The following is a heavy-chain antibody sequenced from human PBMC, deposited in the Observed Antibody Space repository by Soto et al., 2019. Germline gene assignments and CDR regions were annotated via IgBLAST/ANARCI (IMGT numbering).Heavy chain of an antibody. D-gene: IGHD3-22*01. CDR3: ASSKVYYDDSSGYSFDY. Sequence: SETLSLTCTVSGVSISSYYWSCIRQPPGKGLEWIGYIYYSGSTNYNPSLKSRVTISVDTSKNQFSLKLSSVTAADTAVYYCASSKVYYDDSSGYSFDYWGQGTLLTVSS. CDR2: IYYSGST. V-gene: IGHV4-59*01. J-gene: IGHJ4*02. CDR1: GVSISSYY.